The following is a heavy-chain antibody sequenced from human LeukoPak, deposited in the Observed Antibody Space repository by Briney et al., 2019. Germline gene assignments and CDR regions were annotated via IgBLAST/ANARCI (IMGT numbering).Heavy chain of an antibody. J-gene: IGHJ4*02. CDR3: ARGLSIAAASTSLDY. CDR2: ISYNGSTK. V-gene: IGHV3-30*04. D-gene: IGHD6-13*01. CDR1: GFTFASHA. Sequence: PGGSLRLSCAASGFTFASHAVHRVRQAPGKGLEWVAFISYNGSTKYYADSVKGRFTISRDNSRNTLYLQMNSLRVEDTASYYCARGLSIAAASTSLDYWGQGTLVTVSS.